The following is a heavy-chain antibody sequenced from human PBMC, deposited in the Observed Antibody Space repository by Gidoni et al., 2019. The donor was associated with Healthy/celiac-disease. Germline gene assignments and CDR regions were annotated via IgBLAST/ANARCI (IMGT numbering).Heavy chain of an antibody. V-gene: IGHV3-64D*06. D-gene: IGHD3-3*01. CDR3: VKVGVVMSDY. CDR2: ISSNGGST. J-gene: IGHJ4*02. Sequence: EVQLVESGGGLVKPGGSLRLSCSASGFTFSSYAMHWVRKAPGKGLEYVSAISSNGGSTYYADSVKGRFTISRDNSKNTLYLQMSSLRAEDTAVYYCVKVGVVMSDYWGQGTLVTVSS. CDR1: GFTFSSYA.